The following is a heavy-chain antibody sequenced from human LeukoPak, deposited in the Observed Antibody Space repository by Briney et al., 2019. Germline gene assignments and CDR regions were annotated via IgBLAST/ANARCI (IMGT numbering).Heavy chain of an antibody. CDR2: INPNSGGT. D-gene: IGHD5-24*01. V-gene: IGHV1-2*02. CDR1: GYTLTDYY. J-gene: IGHJ4*02. Sequence: GASVKVSCKASGYTLTDYYMHWVRQAPGQGLEWMGWINPNSGGTNYAQKFQGRVTMTRDTSISTAYMELSRLRSDDTAVYYCARDRDGYRGSFDYWGQGTLVTVSS. CDR3: ARDRDGYRGSFDY.